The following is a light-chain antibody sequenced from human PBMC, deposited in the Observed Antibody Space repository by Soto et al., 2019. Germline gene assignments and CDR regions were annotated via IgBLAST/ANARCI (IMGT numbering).Light chain of an antibody. CDR1: KNDIGVYDF. Sequence: QSALTQPPSASGSPGQSVTISCTGTKNDIGVYDFVSWYQHHPGKAPRLIIYEVVQRPSGVPDRFSGSKYGKTASLTVSGLQAADEADYFCKSYAGSNTYVFGSGTKLTVL. CDR2: EVV. CDR3: KSYAGSNTYV. J-gene: IGLJ1*01. V-gene: IGLV2-8*01.